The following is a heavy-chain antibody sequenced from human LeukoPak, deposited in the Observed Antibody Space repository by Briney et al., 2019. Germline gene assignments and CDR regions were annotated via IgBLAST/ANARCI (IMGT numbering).Heavy chain of an antibody. D-gene: IGHD3-3*01. CDR2: ISGSGDST. CDR3: ARSLLRFGPPPRPLDY. Sequence: ETLSLTCAVSGGSISSSNWWSWVRQAPGKGLEWVSAISGSGDSTYYADSVKGRFTISRDNSKNTVYLQMSSLRAEDTAVYYCARSLLRFGPPPRPLDYWGQGTLVTVSS. J-gene: IGHJ4*02. V-gene: IGHV3-23*01. CDR1: GGSISSSN.